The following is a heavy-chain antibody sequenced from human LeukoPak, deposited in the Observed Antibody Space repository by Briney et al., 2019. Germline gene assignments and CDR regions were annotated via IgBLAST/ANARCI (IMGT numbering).Heavy chain of an antibody. D-gene: IGHD3-9*01. CDR2: IRYDGTNK. CDR3: AKDILRYFDSSFDF. Sequence: PGGSLRLSCAASGFTFSSYGMHWVRQAPGKGLEWVTFIRYDGTNKYYADSVKGRFTISRDNYKNTLYLQMNSLRAEDTAVYFCAKDILRYFDSSFDFWGPGTLVTVSS. V-gene: IGHV3-30*02. CDR1: GFTFSSYG. J-gene: IGHJ4*02.